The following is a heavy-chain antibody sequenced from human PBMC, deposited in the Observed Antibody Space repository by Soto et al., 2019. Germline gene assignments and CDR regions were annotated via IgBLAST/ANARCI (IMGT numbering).Heavy chain of an antibody. Sequence: SETLPLTCTVSGGSISSGTYYWAWNRQSPGKGLEWIGSVYYNGFTYYNPSLKSRVTISVDTSKNQFSLKLTSVTAADTAVYYCARMGDFWSGPGELDPWGQGTLVT. CDR2: VYYNGFT. V-gene: IGHV4-39*01. J-gene: IGHJ5*02. D-gene: IGHD3-3*01. CDR1: GGSISSGTYY. CDR3: ARMGDFWSGPGELDP.